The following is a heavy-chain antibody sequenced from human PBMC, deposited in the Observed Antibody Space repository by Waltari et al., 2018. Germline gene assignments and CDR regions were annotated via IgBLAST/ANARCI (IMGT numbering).Heavy chain of an antibody. Sequence: QVQLQESGPGLVKPSETLSLTCAVSGYSISSGYYWGWIRQPPGKGLEWIGSIYHSGSTYYNPSLKSRVTISVDPSKNQFSLKLSSVTAADTAVYYCARRAVTSYFDYWGQGTLVTVSS. V-gene: IGHV4-38-2*01. J-gene: IGHJ4*02. CDR1: GYSISSGYY. CDR2: IYHSGST. D-gene: IGHD4-17*01. CDR3: ARRAVTSYFDY.